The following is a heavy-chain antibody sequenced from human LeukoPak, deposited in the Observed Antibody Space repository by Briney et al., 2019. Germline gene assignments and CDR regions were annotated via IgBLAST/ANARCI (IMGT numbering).Heavy chain of an antibody. CDR1: GSTFSSYW. Sequence: GGSLRLSCAASGSTFSSYWMSWVRQAPGKGLEWVANIKQDGSEKYYVDSVKGRFTISRDNAKNSLYLQMNSLRAEDTAVYYCARDGYYYGMDVWGQGTTVTVSS. CDR3: ARDGYYYGMDV. V-gene: IGHV3-7*01. J-gene: IGHJ6*02. CDR2: IKQDGSEK.